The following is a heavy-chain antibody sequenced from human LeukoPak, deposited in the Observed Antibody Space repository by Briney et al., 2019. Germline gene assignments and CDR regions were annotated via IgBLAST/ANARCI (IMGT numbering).Heavy chain of an antibody. J-gene: IGHJ4*02. Sequence: GGSLRLSCAASGFTFSSYAMSWVRQAPGKGLEWVSVISGSGDSTYYADSVKGRFTISRDNFKNTLYLEMNSLRAEDTAVYYCAKYEKTWYFDYWGQGTLVTVSS. CDR2: ISGSGDST. CDR3: AKYEKTWYFDY. CDR1: GFTFSSYA. D-gene: IGHD3-3*01. V-gene: IGHV3-23*01.